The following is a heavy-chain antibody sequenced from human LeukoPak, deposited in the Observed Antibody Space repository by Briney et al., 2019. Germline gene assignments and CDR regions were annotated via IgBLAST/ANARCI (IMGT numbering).Heavy chain of an antibody. CDR2: ISWNSGSI. Sequence: GGSLRLSCAASGFTFHDYAMHWVRQAPGKGLEWVSGISWNSGSIGYADSVKGRFTISRDNAKNSLYLQMNSLRAEDTALYYCAKDIENSRYYYYYGMDVWGQGTTVTVSS. V-gene: IGHV3-9*01. J-gene: IGHJ6*02. CDR1: GFTFHDYA. CDR3: AKDIENSRYYYYYGMDV. D-gene: IGHD1-7*01.